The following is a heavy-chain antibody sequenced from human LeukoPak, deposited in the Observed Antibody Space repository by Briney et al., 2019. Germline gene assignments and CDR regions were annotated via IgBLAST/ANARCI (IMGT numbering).Heavy chain of an antibody. CDR1: GSTFSSYG. CDR3: ARDRGRGNGFDY. CDR2: IWYDGSNK. Sequence: PGGSLRLSCAASGSTFSSYGMHWVRQAPGKGLEWVAVIWYDGSNKYYADSVKGRFTISRDNSKNTLYLQMNSLRAEDTAVYYCARDRGRGNGFDYWGQGTLVTVSS. J-gene: IGHJ4*02. V-gene: IGHV3-33*01. D-gene: IGHD4-23*01.